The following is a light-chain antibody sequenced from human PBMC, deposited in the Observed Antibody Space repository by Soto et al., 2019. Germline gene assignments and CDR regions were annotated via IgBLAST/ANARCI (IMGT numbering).Light chain of an antibody. CDR1: SSDVGSYNL. V-gene: IGLV2-23*02. CDR2: EVS. Sequence: QSALTQPASVSGSPGQSITISCTGTSSDVGSYNLVSWYQQHPGKAPKLMIYEVSKRPSGVSNRFSGSKSGNTASLTISGLPSEDEAAYYCCSYAGSSSWVFGGGTKLTVL. J-gene: IGLJ3*02. CDR3: CSYAGSSSWV.